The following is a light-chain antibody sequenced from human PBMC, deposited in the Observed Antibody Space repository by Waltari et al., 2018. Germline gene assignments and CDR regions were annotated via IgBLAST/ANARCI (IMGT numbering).Light chain of an antibody. CDR3: QNYHTAPPKST. CDR1: QGISKS. Sequence: DIQMTQSPSSLSDSVGDRVTITCRASQGISKSLAWYQQKPGKVPKLLIYAASTLQSGVPSRFSGSGSGTDFTLTISSLQPEDAATYYCQNYHTAPPKSTFGGGTRVEIK. V-gene: IGKV1-27*01. CDR2: AAS. J-gene: IGKJ4*01.